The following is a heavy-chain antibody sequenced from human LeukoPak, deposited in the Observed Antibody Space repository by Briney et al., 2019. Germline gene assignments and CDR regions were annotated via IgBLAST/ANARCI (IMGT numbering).Heavy chain of an antibody. J-gene: IGHJ4*02. V-gene: IGHV4-39*07. D-gene: IGHD5-18*01. CDR3: AREYSSLADY. CDR2: IYYSGST. Sequence: SETLSLTCTVSGGSISSSSYYWGWIRQPPGKGLEWIGSIYYSGSTYFNPSLKSRVTISVDTSKNQFSLKLSSVTAVDTAVYYCAREYSSLADYWGQGTLVTVSS. CDR1: GGSISSSSYY.